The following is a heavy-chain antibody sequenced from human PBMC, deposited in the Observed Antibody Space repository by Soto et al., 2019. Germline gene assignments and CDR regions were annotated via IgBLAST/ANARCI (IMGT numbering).Heavy chain of an antibody. J-gene: IGHJ6*02. V-gene: IGHV4-30-2*06. Sequence: SETLSLTCTVSGGSISSGGYSWTWIRQSPGKGLEWIGYTYQSGSAYYNPSLKSRVTISVDRSKNQFSLNLTSVTAADTAVYYCARDYYGMDVWGQGTTVTV. CDR1: GGSISSGGYS. CDR3: ARDYYGMDV. CDR2: TYQSGSA.